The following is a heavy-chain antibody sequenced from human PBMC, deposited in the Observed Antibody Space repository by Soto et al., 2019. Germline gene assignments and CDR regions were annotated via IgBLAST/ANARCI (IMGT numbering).Heavy chain of an antibody. CDR1: GGSISSGDYY. CDR3: ARLGYGSGSYYTYFDY. Sequence: SETLSLTCTVSGGSISSGDYYWSWIRQPPGKGLEWIGYIYYSGSTNYNPSLKSRVTISVDTSKNQFSLKLSSVTAADMAVYYCARLGYGSGSYYTYFDYWGQGTLVTVSS. D-gene: IGHD3-10*01. V-gene: IGHV4-30-4*01. CDR2: IYYSGST. J-gene: IGHJ4*02.